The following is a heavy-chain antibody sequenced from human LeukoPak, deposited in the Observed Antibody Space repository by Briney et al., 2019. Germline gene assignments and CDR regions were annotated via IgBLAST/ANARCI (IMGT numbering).Heavy chain of an antibody. V-gene: IGHV4-34*01. CDR1: GGSFSGYY. CDR2: INHSGST. D-gene: IGHD5-18*01. Sequence: PSETLSLTCAVYGGSFSGYYWSWIRQPPGKGLEWIGEINHSGSTNYNPSLKSRVTISVDTSKNQFSLKLSSVTAADTAVYYCARAGMGYSYGYDCWGQGTLVTVSP. CDR3: ARAGMGYSYGYDC. J-gene: IGHJ4*02.